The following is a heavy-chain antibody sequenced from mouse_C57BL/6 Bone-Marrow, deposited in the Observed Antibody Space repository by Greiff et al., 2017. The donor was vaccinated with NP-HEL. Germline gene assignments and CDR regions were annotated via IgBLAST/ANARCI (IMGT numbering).Heavy chain of an antibody. CDR1: GYTFTNYW. D-gene: IGHD2-2*01. Sequence: QVQLKQSGAELVRPGTSVKMSCKASGYTFTNYWIGWAKQRPGHGLEWIGDIYPGGGYTNYNEKFKGKATLTADKSSSTAYMQFSSLTSEDSAIYYCARKDGYGLWFQAWFAYWGQGTLVTVSA. J-gene: IGHJ3*01. V-gene: IGHV1-63*01. CDR3: ARKDGYGLWFQAWFAY. CDR2: IYPGGGYT.